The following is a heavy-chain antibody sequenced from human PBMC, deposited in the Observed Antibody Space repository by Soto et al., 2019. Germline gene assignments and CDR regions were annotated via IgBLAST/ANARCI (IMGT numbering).Heavy chain of an antibody. J-gene: IGHJ3*02. V-gene: IGHV1-69*13. CDR1: GGTFSSYA. CDR3: ARSLRHIVVVTAIPVPSGI. Sequence: SVKVSCKASGGTFSSYAISWVRQAPGQGLEWMGGIIPIFGTANYAQKFQGRVTITADESTSTAYMELSSLRSEDTAVYYCARSLRHIVVVTAIPVPSGIWGQGTMVTVSS. D-gene: IGHD2-21*02. CDR2: IIPIFGTA.